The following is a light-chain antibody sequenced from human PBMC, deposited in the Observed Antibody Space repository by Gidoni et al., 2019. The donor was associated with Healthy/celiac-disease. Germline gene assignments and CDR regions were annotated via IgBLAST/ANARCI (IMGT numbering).Light chain of an antibody. V-gene: IGLV3-25*02. CDR3: QSPDSTTSYYV. Sequence: SSDLAQPPSPPLSPGQTARITCSGDALPDQFAYWYQQKPGQAPVLLIYKYSERPSGIPERFSGSSSGTTATLTISGVQAEDEADYYCQSPDSTTSYYVFGTGTKVTVL. CDR2: KYS. CDR1: ALPDQF. J-gene: IGLJ1*01.